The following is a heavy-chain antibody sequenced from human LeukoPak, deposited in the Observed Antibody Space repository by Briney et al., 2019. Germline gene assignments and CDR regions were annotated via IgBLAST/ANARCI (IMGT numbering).Heavy chain of an antibody. J-gene: IGHJ4*02. CDR2: IYHSGST. V-gene: IGHV4-38-2*02. CDR3: ARSPIVVVPAAILYFDY. Sequence: SETLSLTCTVSGYSISSGYYWGWIRQPPGKGLEWIGSIYHSGSTYHNPSLKSRVTISVDTSKNQFSLKLSSVTAADTAVYYCARSPIVVVPAAILYFDYWGQGTLVTVSS. CDR1: GYSISSGYY. D-gene: IGHD2-2*01.